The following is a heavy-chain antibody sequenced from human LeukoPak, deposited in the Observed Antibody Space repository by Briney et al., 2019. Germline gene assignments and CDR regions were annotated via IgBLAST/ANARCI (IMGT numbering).Heavy chain of an antibody. Sequence: SETLSHTCAVYGGSFSGYYWSWIRQPPGKGLEWIGEINHSGSTTYNPSLKSRVTISVDTSKNQFSLKLSSVTAADTAVYYCARVGRKRVASWPSDYWGQGTPVTVSS. J-gene: IGHJ4*02. CDR3: ARVGRKRVASWPSDY. CDR1: GGSFSGYY. D-gene: IGHD2-2*01. CDR2: INHSGST. V-gene: IGHV4-34*01.